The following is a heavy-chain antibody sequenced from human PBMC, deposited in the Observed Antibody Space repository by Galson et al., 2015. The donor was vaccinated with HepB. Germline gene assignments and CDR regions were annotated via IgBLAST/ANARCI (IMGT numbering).Heavy chain of an antibody. J-gene: IGHJ4*02. V-gene: IGHV3-11*06. Sequence: SLRLSCAASGFTFSDYYMSWIRQAPGKGLEWVSYISSSSSYTNYADSVKGRFTISRDNAKNSLYLQMNSLRAEDTAVYYCARGLRLAVAGETDYWGQGTLVTVSS. CDR2: ISSSSSYT. CDR3: ARGLRLAVAGETDY. D-gene: IGHD6-19*01. CDR1: GFTFSDYY.